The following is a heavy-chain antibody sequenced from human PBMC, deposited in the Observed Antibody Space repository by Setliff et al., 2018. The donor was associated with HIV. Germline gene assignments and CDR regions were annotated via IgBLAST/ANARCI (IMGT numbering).Heavy chain of an antibody. CDR3: ARQDIPTGYYLFDY. J-gene: IGHJ4*02. V-gene: IGHV1-2*06. CDR1: GYTFTGYH. Sequence: ASVKVSCKASGYTFTGYHMHWVRQAPGQGLEWMGRINPNMGDTQYARKFQGRIIMTRDTSINTVYMELSSLTSDDTALYYCARQDIPTGYYLFDYWGQGTQVTVSS. CDR2: INPNMGDT. D-gene: IGHD3-9*01.